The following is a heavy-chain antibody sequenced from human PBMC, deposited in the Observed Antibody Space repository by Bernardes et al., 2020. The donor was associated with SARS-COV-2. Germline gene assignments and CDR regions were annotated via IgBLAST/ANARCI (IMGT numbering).Heavy chain of an antibody. CDR3: AREVISSSWYEDYFDY. CDR1: GFTFSSYG. V-gene: IGHV3-33*01. CDR2: IWYDGSNK. D-gene: IGHD6-13*01. J-gene: IGHJ4*02. Sequence: GGSLRLSCAASGFTFSSYGMHWVRQAPGKGLEWVAVIWYDGSNKYYADSVKGRFTISRDNSKNTLYLQMNSLRAEDTAVYYCAREVISSSWYEDYFDYWGQGTLVTVSS.